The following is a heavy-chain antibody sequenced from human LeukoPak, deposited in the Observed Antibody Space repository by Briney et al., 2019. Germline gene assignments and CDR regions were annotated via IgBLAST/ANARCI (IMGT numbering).Heavy chain of an antibody. CDR3: ARGNLPEMATRIDY. Sequence: GRSLRLSCAASGFTFSSYAMHWVRQAPGKGLEWVAVISYDGSNKYYADSVKGRFTISRDNSKNTLYLQMNSLRAEDTAVYYCARGNLPEMATRIDYWGQGTLVTVSS. CDR2: ISYDGSNK. D-gene: IGHD5-24*01. V-gene: IGHV3-30-3*01. J-gene: IGHJ4*02. CDR1: GFTFSSYA.